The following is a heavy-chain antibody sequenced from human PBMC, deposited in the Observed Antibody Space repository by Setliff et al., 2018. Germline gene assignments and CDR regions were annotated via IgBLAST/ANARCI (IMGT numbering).Heavy chain of an antibody. CDR3: AKDRDYTGVGLYYGMDV. CDR2: IKQDGSVK. D-gene: IGHD4-4*01. Sequence: LSLSCAASGFTFSSYWINWVRQAPGKGLEWVANIKQDGSVKNYVDSVKGRFSISRDNTKNSLYLQMNNLRAEDTAVYYCAKDRDYTGVGLYYGMDVWGQGTTVTVSS. J-gene: IGHJ6*02. CDR1: GFTFSSYW. V-gene: IGHV3-7*01.